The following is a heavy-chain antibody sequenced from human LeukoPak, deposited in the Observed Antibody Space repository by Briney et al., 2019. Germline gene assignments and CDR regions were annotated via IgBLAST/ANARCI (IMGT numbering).Heavy chain of an antibody. CDR3: ARDLLTSRGYSGYDPDY. CDR2: INPNSGGT. CDR1: GYTFTGYY. V-gene: IGHV1-2*02. J-gene: IGHJ4*02. D-gene: IGHD5-12*01. Sequence: ASVKVSCKASGYTFTGYYMHWVRQAPGQGLEWMGWINPNSGGTNYAQKFQGRVTMTRDTSISTAYMELSRLRSDDTAVYYCARDLLTSRGYSGYDPDYWGQGTLVTVSS.